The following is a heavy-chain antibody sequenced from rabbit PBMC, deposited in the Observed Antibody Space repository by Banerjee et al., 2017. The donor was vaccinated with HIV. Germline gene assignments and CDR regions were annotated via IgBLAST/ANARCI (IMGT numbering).Heavy chain of an antibody. CDR3: ARGASGTYRWLDL. CDR2: IYAGSSGST. CDR1: GFSFSSNYW. D-gene: IGHD1-1*01. V-gene: IGHV1S40*01. Sequence: QSLEESGGDLVKPGASLTLTCTASGFSFSSNYWICWVRQAPGKGLEWIACIYAGSSGSTYYASWAKGRFTISKTSSTTVTLQMTSLTAADTATYFCARGASGTYRWLDLWGPGTLVTVS. J-gene: IGHJ5*01.